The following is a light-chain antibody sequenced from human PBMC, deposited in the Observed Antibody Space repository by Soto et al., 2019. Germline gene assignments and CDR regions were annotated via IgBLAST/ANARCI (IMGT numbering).Light chain of an antibody. Sequence: DIQMTQSPSTLSGSVGDRVTITCRASQTISSWLAWYQQKPCXNTKXPXHXAYTLKSGVPSRFRGSGSATDFTLAITGLQPDDVATYYCQKGNSFPISFGGGTKVAIK. CDR2: XAY. CDR3: QKGNSFPIS. V-gene: IGKV1-5*03. J-gene: IGKJ4*01. CDR1: QTISSW.